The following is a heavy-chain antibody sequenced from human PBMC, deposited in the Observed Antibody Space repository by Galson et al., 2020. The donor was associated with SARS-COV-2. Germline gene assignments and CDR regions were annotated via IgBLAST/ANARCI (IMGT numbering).Heavy chain of an antibody. J-gene: IGHJ1*01. D-gene: IGHD2-15*01. CDR1: GYTFSSYY. CDR3: ARDQEDVVVLVAATGYFQH. V-gene: IGHV1-46*01. CDR2: INPGGGSA. Sequence: ASVKVSCKASGYTFSSYYVHWVRQAPGQGLQWMGMINPGGGSARYAQKFQGRVTMTRDTSTSTVYMELSSLRFEDTAVYYCARDQEDVVVLVAATGYFQHWGQGSLVTVCS.